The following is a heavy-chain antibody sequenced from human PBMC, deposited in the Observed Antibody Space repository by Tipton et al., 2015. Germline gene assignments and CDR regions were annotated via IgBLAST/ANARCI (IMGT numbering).Heavy chain of an antibody. J-gene: IGHJ4*02. CDR2: IFHSGST. D-gene: IGHD3-3*01. CDR3: TRYVYGVIPSGVY. Sequence: TLSLTCSVSGGSVTSNNYFWSWIRQPPGKGLEWIGYIFHSGSTSYNPSLKSRIIISIDTSKNQFSLKLSSVTAADTAVYYCTRYVYGVIPSGVYWGQGTLVTVSS. V-gene: IGHV4-61*01. CDR1: GGSVTSNNYF.